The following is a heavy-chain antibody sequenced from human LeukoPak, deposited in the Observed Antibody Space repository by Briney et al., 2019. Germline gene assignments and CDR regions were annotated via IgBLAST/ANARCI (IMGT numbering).Heavy chain of an antibody. J-gene: IGHJ4*02. CDR2: SGSGGST. Sequence: PGGSLRLSCAASGFTFSSYAMSWVHQAPGKGLEWVSASGSGGSTYYADSVKGRFTISRDNSKNTLYLQMNSLRAEDTAVYYCAKVGMVVTVGFDYWGQGTLVTASS. CDR1: GFTFSSYA. D-gene: IGHD2-21*02. CDR3: AKVGMVVTVGFDY. V-gene: IGHV3-23*01.